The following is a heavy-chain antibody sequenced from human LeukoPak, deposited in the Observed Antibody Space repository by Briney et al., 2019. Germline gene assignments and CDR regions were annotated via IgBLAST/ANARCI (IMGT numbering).Heavy chain of an antibody. D-gene: IGHD1-26*01. Sequence: ASVKVSCKASGYTFTSYGISWVRQAPGQGLEWMGWISAYNGNTNYAQKLQGRVTMTTDTSTSTAYMELRSLRSDDTAVYYCARDSGIVGVTRGAFEIWGQGTMVTVSS. CDR2: ISAYNGNT. J-gene: IGHJ3*02. CDR1: GYTFTSYG. CDR3: ARDSGIVGVTRGAFEI. V-gene: IGHV1-18*01.